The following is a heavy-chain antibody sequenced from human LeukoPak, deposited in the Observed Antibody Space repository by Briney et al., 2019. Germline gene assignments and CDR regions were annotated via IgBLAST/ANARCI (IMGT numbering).Heavy chain of an antibody. CDR1: GGPINTYY. CDR2: VSYSGGT. J-gene: IGHJ4*02. CDR3: ARTLRGLYYGSASLDY. Sequence: ETLSLTCTVSGGPINTYYWSWIRQPPGKGLEWIEDVSYSGGTTYSPSLKSRVTILLDTSKKEFSLNLSSVTAADTAVYYCARTLRGLYYGSASLDYWGQGTLVTVSS. D-gene: IGHD3-10*01. V-gene: IGHV4-59*01.